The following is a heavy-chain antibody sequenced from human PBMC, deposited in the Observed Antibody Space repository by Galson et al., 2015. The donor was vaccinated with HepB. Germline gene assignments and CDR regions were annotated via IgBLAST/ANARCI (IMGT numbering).Heavy chain of an antibody. V-gene: IGHV3-74*01. CDR2: VNSDGSRT. CDR3: ARGLIDPYYGVDV. J-gene: IGHJ6*02. D-gene: IGHD3-22*01. Sequence: SLRLSCAASGFTFSSYGMHWVRQAPGKGLVWVSRVNSDGSRTHYVDSVKGRFTISRDNTKNTLYLQMNSLRAEDTAVYHCARGLIDPYYGVDVWGQGTTVTVSS. CDR1: GFTFSSYG.